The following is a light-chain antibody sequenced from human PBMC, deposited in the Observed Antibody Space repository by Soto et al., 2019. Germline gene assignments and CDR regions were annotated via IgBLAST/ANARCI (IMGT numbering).Light chain of an antibody. CDR2: GAS. CDR3: QRYNGA. CDR1: QSVSSS. V-gene: IGKV3-15*01. J-gene: IGKJ5*01. Sequence: EIVLTQSPGTLSLSPGERATLSCRASQSVSSSLAWYQQKPGQAPRLLIYGASTRASGIPAKFSGSGSATEFTLTISSLQPDDSATYYCQRYNGAFGQGTRLEIK.